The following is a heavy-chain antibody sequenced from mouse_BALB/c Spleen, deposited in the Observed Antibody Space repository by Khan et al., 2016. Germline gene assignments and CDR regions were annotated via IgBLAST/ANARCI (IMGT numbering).Heavy chain of an antibody. Sequence: QIQLVQSGPELKKPGETVKISCQASGYTFTNYGMNWVKLAPGKGLQWMGWIDPYTGEPTYADDFQGRFAISLEPSATTAYLQSNSIKNDDTATYFWARAYRTRPEAMDYLGQETSVTGAS. J-gene: IGHJ4*01. CDR3: ARAYRTRPEAMDY. CDR2: IDPYTGEP. V-gene: IGHV9-3-1*01. CDR1: GYTFTNYG. D-gene: IGHD2-14*01.